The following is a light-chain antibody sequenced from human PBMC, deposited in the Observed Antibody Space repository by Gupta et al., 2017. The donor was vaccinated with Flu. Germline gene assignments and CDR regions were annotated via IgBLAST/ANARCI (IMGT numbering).Light chain of an antibody. CDR1: SSNIGSNT. J-gene: IGLJ3*02. CDR3: APGDDSLNGWV. CDR2: SNN. Sequence: SVLTQPPSASGTPGPMVTISCSASSSNIGSNTVNWYQQLPGTAPKLLIYSNNQRPSGFPDLFSGSKSGTSASLAISGLQSEDEADYYCAPGDDSLNGWVFGGGTKLTVL. V-gene: IGLV1-44*01.